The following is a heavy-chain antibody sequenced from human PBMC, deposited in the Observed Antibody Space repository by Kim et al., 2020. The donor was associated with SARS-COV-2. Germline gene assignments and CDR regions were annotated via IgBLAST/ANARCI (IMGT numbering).Heavy chain of an antibody. Sequence: SETLSLTCTVSGGSISSSSYYWGWIRQPPGKGLEWIGSIYYSGSTYYNPSLKSRVTISVDTSKNQFSLKLSSVTAADTAVYYCARPVYGDYVPFDYWGQGTLVTVSS. V-gene: IGHV4-39*01. J-gene: IGHJ4*02. CDR2: IYYSGST. CDR1: GGSISSSSYY. D-gene: IGHD4-17*01. CDR3: ARPVYGDYVPFDY.